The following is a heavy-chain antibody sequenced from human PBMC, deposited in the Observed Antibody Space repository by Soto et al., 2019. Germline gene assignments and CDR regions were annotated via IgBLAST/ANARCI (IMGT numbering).Heavy chain of an antibody. V-gene: IGHV1-69*02. CDR3: ASPIVGATN. J-gene: IGHJ4*02. CDR2: IIPILGIS. D-gene: IGHD1-26*01. Sequence: QVQLVQSGAEVKKTGSSVKVSCKASGGTFNSYTMSWVRQAPGQGLEWMGRIIPILGISNYAQKFQGSLTIPADKSTNTSYMELSSLRPEDTAVCYCASPIVGATNWGQGPLVTVSS. CDR1: GGTFNSYT.